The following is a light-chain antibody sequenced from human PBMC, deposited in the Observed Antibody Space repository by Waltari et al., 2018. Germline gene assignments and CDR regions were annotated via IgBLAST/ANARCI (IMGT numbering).Light chain of an antibody. V-gene: IGLV8-61*01. CDR2: KGI. CDR1: SGYVSCTSH. CDR3: SMYMGSGVWV. J-gene: IGLJ3*02. Sequence: QTVVTKEPSLSVSPGGTVTPTCPLSSGYVSCTSHPTWYQQTPGQPPRTLVYKGISRSSGVPDRFSGSILGNTAALTITGAQADDESDYYCSMYMGSGVWVFGGGTKLTVL.